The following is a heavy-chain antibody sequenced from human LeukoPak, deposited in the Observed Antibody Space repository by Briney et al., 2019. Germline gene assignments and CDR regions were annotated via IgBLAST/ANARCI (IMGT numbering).Heavy chain of an antibody. D-gene: IGHD5-18*01. V-gene: IGHV4-38-2*01. Sequence: SEALSLTCAVSGYSISIAYYWGWIRQPPGRGLGWIGSMYHSGSTYYNPSLKNRVTISLDTSNNQFSLKLTSVTAADTAVYYCARLLDNYGFDYWGQGTLVTVSS. CDR3: ARLLDNYGFDY. J-gene: IGHJ4*02. CDR1: GYSISIAYY. CDR2: MYHSGST.